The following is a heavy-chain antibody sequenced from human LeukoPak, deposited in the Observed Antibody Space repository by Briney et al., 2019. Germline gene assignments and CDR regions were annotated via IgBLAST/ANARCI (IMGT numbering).Heavy chain of an antibody. CDR3: AKDMRYCSGGSCYLGYTGVDY. Sequence: GGSLRLSCAASGFTFDDYAMHWVRQAPGKGLEWVSLISWDGGSTYYADSVKGRFTISRDNSKNSLYLQMNSLRAEDTALYYCAKDMRYCSGGSCYLGYTGVDYWGQGTLVTVSS. V-gene: IGHV3-43D*03. CDR1: GFTFDDYA. CDR2: ISWDGGST. D-gene: IGHD2-15*01. J-gene: IGHJ4*02.